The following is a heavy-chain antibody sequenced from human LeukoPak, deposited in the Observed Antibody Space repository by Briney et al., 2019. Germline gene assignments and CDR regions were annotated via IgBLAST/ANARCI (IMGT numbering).Heavy chain of an antibody. V-gene: IGHV3-53*01. Sequence: GGSLRLSCAASGFTVSSNYMSWVRQAPGKGLEWVSVIYSGGNTYYADSVKGRFTISRDDSKNTLYLQMNSLRAEDTAVYYCASALLAIAVAGYWGQGTLVTVSS. CDR3: ASALLAIAVAGY. J-gene: IGHJ4*02. CDR2: IYSGGNT. CDR1: GFTVSSNY. D-gene: IGHD6-19*01.